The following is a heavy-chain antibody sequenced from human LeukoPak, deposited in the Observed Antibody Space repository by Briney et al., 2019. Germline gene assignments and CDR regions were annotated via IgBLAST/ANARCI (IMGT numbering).Heavy chain of an antibody. Sequence: SETLSLTCTVSGGSISSYYWSWIRQPPGKGLEWIGYIYYSGSTNYNPSLKSRVTISVDTSKNQFSLKLSSVTAADTAVYYCARRAYDSPRDNWFDPWGQGTLVTVSS. D-gene: IGHD5-12*01. V-gene: IGHV4-59*08. J-gene: IGHJ5*02. CDR1: GGSISSYY. CDR3: ARRAYDSPRDNWFDP. CDR2: IYYSGST.